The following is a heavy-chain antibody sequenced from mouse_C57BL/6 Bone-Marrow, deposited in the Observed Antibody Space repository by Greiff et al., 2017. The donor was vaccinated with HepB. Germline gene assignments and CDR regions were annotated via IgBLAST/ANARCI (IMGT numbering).Heavy chain of an antibody. CDR3: ARYSLY. Sequence: QVQLQQPGAELVKPGASVKLSCKASGYTFTSYWMQWVKQRPGQGLEWIGEIDPSDSYTNYNQKFKGKATLTVDTSSSTAYMQLSSLTSEDSAVYYCARYSLYWGQGTLVTVSA. CDR2: IDPSDSYT. J-gene: IGHJ3*01. D-gene: IGHD6-1*01. V-gene: IGHV1-50*01. CDR1: GYTFTSYW.